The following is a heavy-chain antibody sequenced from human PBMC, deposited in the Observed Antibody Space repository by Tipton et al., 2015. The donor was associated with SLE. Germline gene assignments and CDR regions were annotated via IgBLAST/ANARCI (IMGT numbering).Heavy chain of an antibody. CDR2: INHSGST. J-gene: IGHJ6*03. CDR1: GGSFSGYY. V-gene: IGHV4-34*01. Sequence: TLSLTCAVYGGSFSGYYWSWIRQPPGKGLEWIGEINHSGSTNYNPSLKSRVTISVDKSKNQFSLKLSSVTAADTAVYYCARGGTAYYYYYIDVWGKGTTVTVSS. D-gene: IGHD1-1*01. CDR3: ARGGTAYYYYYIDV.